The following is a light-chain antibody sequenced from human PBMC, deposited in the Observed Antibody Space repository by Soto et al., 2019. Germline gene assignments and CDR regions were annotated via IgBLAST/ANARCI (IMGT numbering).Light chain of an antibody. CDR3: EAWDDSLNGRV. CDR2: SNN. CDR1: SSNIGSNT. V-gene: IGLV1-44*01. Sequence: QSVLTQPPSASGTPGQRVTISCSGSSSNIGSNTVNWYQQLPRTAPKLLIYSNNQRPSGVPDRFSGSKSGTSASLAISGLQSEDEADYYCEAWDDSLNGRVFGGGTKLTVL. J-gene: IGLJ2*01.